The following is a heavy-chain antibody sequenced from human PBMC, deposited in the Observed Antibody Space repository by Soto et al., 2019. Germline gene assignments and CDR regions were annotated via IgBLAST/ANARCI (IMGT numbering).Heavy chain of an antibody. CDR1: GGTFSSYT. J-gene: IGHJ6*01. D-gene: IGHD6-13*01. Sequence: QVQLVQSGAEVKKPGSSVKVSCKASGGTFSSYTISWVRQAPGQGLEWMGRIIPILGIANYAQKFQGRVTVTADKSTSTASMELGSLRPEDTAVYYCARDLIAAAARYYGMDVWGQGTTVTVSS. CDR3: ARDLIAAAARYYGMDV. V-gene: IGHV1-69*08. CDR2: IIPILGIA.